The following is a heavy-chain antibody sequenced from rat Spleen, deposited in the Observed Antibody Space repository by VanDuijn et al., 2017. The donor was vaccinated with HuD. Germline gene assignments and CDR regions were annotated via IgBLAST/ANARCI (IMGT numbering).Heavy chain of an antibody. CDR2: INYSGST. D-gene: IGHD2-3*01. CDR3: ARYGGYNFDY. Sequence: EVQLQESGPGLVKPSQSLSLSCSVTGDSITSHYWGWIRKFPGNKMEWMGYINYSGSTSYNPVIKSRISITRDTSKNQFFLQLTSVATEDTATYYCARYGGYNFDYWGQGVMVTVSS. J-gene: IGHJ2*01. CDR1: GDSITSHY. V-gene: IGHV3-1*01.